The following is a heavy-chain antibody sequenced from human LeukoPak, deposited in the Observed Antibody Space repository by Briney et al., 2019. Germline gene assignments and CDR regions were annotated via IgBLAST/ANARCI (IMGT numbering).Heavy chain of an antibody. CDR3: AKDVGKWESLHFFDY. J-gene: IGHJ4*02. CDR1: GFTFSSYV. V-gene: IGHV3-23*01. D-gene: IGHD1-26*01. Sequence: QAGGSLRLSCAASGFTFSSYVMSWVRQAPGKGLEWVSSISNSGGSTYYADSVKGRFTISRDDSRNTLYLQMNSLRGDDTAVYYCAKDVGKWESLHFFDYWGQGTLVTVSS. CDR2: ISNSGGST.